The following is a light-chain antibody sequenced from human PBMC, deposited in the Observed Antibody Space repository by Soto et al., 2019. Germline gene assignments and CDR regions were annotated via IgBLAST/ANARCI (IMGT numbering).Light chain of an antibody. CDR3: AAWDDSLRGVV. Sequence: QLVLTQPPSASGTPGQRVTISCSGSISNLGSNFVFWYQQLPGAAPKLLISRNDQRPSGVLDRFSGSKSGTSASLAISGLRSEDEADYHCAAWDDSLRGVVFGGGTKLTVL. CDR1: ISNLGSNF. J-gene: IGLJ3*02. CDR2: RND. V-gene: IGLV1-47*01.